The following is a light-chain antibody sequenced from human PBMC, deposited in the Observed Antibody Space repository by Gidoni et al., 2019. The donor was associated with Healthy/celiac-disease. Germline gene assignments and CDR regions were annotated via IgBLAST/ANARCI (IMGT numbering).Light chain of an antibody. Sequence: EIVLTPSPGSLSSSPGERATLSCRASQSVSSSYLSWYQQQPGQAPLLLIYGASSRTPGIPDRFSGSGSGTDFTLTISRLEPEDFAVYYCQPYGSSPWTFGQGTKVEIK. CDR1: QSVSSSY. V-gene: IGKV3-20*01. CDR3: QPYGSSPWT. CDR2: GAS. J-gene: IGKJ1*01.